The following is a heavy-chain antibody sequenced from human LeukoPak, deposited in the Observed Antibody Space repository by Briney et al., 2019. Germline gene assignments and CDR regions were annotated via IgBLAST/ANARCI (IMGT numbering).Heavy chain of an antibody. D-gene: IGHD3-10*01. CDR2: ISGSGTNI. V-gene: IGHV3-11*01. CDR3: VRSSGSWFSGYFDY. Sequence: GGSLRLSCAASGFIFSDYYMSWIRQAPGKGLEWISYISGSGTNIYYADSVKGRFTISRDNAKNLLFLQMNSLRAEDTAVYYCVRSSGSWFSGYFDYWGQGNLVTVSS. CDR1: GFIFSDYY. J-gene: IGHJ4*02.